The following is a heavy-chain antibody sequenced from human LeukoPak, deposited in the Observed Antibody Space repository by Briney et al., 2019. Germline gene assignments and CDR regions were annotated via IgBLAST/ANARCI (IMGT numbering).Heavy chain of an antibody. CDR2: ISYDGSNK. V-gene: IGHV3-30-3*01. J-gene: IGHJ4*02. D-gene: IGHD6-13*01. CDR1: GFTFSSYA. CDR3: ARVPGPAADY. Sequence: GRSLRLSCAASGFTFSSYAMHWVRQAPGKGLEWVAVISYDGSNKYYADSVKGRFTISRDNSKNTLYLQMNSLRAEDTAVYYCARVPGPAADYWGQGTLVTVSS.